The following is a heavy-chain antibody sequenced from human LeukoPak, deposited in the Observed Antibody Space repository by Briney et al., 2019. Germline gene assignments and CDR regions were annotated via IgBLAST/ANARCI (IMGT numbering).Heavy chain of an antibody. CDR1: GGAFNSYS. CDR3: ASRDIVVVVAATNTFNI. V-gene: IGHV1-69*02. Sequence: GASVKVSFKASGGAFNSYSISWGRQAPGQGLEWMGRIIPILGIANYAQKFQGRGTITADKSTSKAYMELSSLSSEDTAVYYCASRDIVVVVAATNTFNIWGQGTMVTVSS. J-gene: IGHJ3*02. D-gene: IGHD2-15*01. CDR2: IIPILGIA.